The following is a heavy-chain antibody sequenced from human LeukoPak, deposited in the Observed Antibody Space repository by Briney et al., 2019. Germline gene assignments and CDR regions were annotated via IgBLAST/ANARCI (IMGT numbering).Heavy chain of an antibody. CDR2: ISGSGGST. CDR1: GFTFSSYA. J-gene: IGHJ4*02. D-gene: IGHD1-26*01. V-gene: IGHV3-23*01. CDR3: AKVLWWELLVWDY. Sequence: GGSLRLSCAASGFTFSSYAMSWDRQAPGKGLEWVSAISGSGGSTYYADSVKGRFTISRDNSKNTLYLQMNSLRAEDTAVYYCAKVLWWELLVWDYWGQGTLVTVSS.